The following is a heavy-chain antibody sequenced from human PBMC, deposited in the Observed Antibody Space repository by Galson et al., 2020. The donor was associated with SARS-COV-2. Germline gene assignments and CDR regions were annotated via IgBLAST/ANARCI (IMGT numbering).Heavy chain of an antibody. J-gene: IGHJ5*02. CDR1: GYTFTGYY. D-gene: IGHD1-1*01. CDR3: ARAQKYNWNDNWFDP. V-gene: IGHV1-2*04. CDR2: INPNRGGT. Sequence: ASVVSCKASGYTFTGYYMHWVRQAPGQGLEWMGWINPNRGGTNYAQKFQGWVTMTRDTSISTAYMELSRLRSDDTAVYYCARAQKYNWNDNWFDPWGQGTLVTVSS.